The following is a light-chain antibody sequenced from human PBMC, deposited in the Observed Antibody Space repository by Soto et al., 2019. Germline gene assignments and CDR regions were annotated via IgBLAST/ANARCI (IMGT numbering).Light chain of an antibody. J-gene: IGLJ1*01. CDR2: DVG. Sequence: QSALTQPASVSGSPGQSITISCTGTSSDVGGYNYVSWYQQHPGKAPKLMIYDVGNRPSGVSNRFSASKSVNTASLTISGLQAEDEADYYCSSYTSSSTLVFGPGTKLTVL. CDR3: SSYTSSSTLV. V-gene: IGLV2-14*03. CDR1: SSDVGGYNY.